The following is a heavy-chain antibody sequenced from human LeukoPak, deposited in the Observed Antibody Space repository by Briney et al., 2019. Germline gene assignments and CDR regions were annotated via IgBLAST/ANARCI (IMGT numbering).Heavy chain of an antibody. CDR2: INHSGST. J-gene: IGHJ4*02. CDR3: ARAGASCYVRGKCFDY. CDR1: GGSFSGYY. Sequence: TSETLSLTCAVYGGSFSGYYWSWIRQPPGKGLEWIGEINHSGSTNYNPSLKSRVTISVDTSKNQFSLKLSSVTAADTAVYYCARAGASCYVRGKCFDYWGQGTLVTVSS. V-gene: IGHV4-34*01. D-gene: IGHD2-2*01.